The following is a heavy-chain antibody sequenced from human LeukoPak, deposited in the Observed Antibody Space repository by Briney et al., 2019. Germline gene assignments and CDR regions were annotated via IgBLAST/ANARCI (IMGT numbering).Heavy chain of an antibody. Sequence: QAGGSLRLSCAASGFTFSSYAMSWVRQPPGKGLEWVSAISGSGGSTYYADSVKGRFTISRDNSKNTLYLQMNSLRAEDTAVYYCAKRHLDYYDSSGYYSWGQGTLVTVS. J-gene: IGHJ4*02. V-gene: IGHV3-23*01. CDR2: ISGSGGST. CDR3: AKRHLDYYDSSGYYS. D-gene: IGHD3-22*01. CDR1: GFTFSSYA.